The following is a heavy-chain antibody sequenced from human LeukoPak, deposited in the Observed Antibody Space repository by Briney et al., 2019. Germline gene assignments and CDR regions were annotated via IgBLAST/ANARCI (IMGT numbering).Heavy chain of an antibody. CDR3: ARHGVGSCYLYYFYY. J-gene: IGHJ4*02. Sequence: GESLMISCKGSAYSFTSYWISWVRQMPGKGLEWMGRIDPSDSYTNYSPSFQGHVTISADKSISTAYLQWSSLKASDTAMYYCARHGVGSCYLYYFYYWGQGTLVTVSS. CDR2: IDPSDSYT. V-gene: IGHV5-10-1*01. D-gene: IGHD3-10*01. CDR1: AYSFTSYW.